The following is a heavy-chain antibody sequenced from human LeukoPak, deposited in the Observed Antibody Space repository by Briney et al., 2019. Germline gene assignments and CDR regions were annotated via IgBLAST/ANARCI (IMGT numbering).Heavy chain of an antibody. D-gene: IGHD4-17*01. J-gene: IGHJ6*03. CDR1: GGSFSGYY. CDR2: INHSGST. Sequence: SETLSLTCAVYGGSFSGYYWSWIRQPPGKGLEWIGEINHSGSTNYNPSLKSRVTISVDTSKNQFSLKLSYVPAAVTAVYYFPRVRVLRWKVDFGGWGKGATVS. V-gene: IGHV4-34*01. CDR3: PRVRVLRWKVDFGG.